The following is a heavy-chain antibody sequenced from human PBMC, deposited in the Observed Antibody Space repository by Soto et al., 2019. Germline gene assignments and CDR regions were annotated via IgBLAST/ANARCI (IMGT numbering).Heavy chain of an antibody. CDR2: INPTSGGT. Sequence: QVQLVQSGAEVKKPGASVKVSCKASGYTFTGYYMHWVRQAPGQRLEWMGWINPTSGGTNYAQKFQCWVTMTRETANRTAYLGLSRLRSDDTAVYYCARGVDIGDLLLGYWGQGTLVSVSS. CDR3: ARGVDIGDLLLGY. V-gene: IGHV1-2*04. D-gene: IGHD5-12*01. J-gene: IGHJ4*02. CDR1: GYTFTGYY.